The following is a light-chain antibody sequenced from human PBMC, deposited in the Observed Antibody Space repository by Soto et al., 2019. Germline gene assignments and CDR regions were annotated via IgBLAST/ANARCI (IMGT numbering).Light chain of an antibody. V-gene: IGLV1-51*01. CDR1: SSNIGGNS. Sequence: SVLTQPPSVSAAPGQRVTISCSGSSSNIGGNSVSWYQQLPGTAPKLLIYDDDKRPSGIPDRFPGSKSGTSATLGITGFQTGDEADHYCGSWDSSLSGGFYVFGTGTKVTVL. CDR3: GSWDSSLSGGFYV. J-gene: IGLJ1*01. CDR2: DDD.